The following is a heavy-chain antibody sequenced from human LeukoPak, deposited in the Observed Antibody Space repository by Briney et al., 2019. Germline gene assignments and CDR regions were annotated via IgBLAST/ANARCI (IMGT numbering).Heavy chain of an antibody. J-gene: IGHJ5*02. CDR2: INHSGST. CDR1: GGSFSGYY. CDR3: ARGGLYSSSWSSLGANWFDP. Sequence: SETLSLTCAVYGGSFSGYYWSWIRQPPGKGLEWIGEINHSGSTNYNPSLKSRVTISVDTSKNQFSLKLSSETAADTAVYYCARGGLYSSSWSSLGANWFDPWGQGTLVTVSS. D-gene: IGHD6-13*01. V-gene: IGHV4-34*01.